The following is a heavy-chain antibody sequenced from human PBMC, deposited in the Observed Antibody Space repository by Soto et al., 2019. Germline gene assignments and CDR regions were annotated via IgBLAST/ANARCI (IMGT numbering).Heavy chain of an antibody. J-gene: IGHJ4*02. CDR1: GFTFSSFW. D-gene: IGHD3-10*01. CDR2: IKEDGSEK. CDR3: AAGFPPDY. Sequence: EVQLVESGGGLVQPGGSLKLSCAASGFTFSSFWMNWVRQAPGKGLEWVANIKEDGSEKYYVDSVKGRFTISRDNAKNSLYREMNSLRAEDTAVYYCAAGFPPDYWGQGTLVTVSS. V-gene: IGHV3-7*01.